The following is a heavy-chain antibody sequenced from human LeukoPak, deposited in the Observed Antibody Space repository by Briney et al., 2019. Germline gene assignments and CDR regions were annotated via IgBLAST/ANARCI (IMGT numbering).Heavy chain of an antibody. Sequence: SETLSLTCTVSGASISSGSYYWNWIRQPAGKGLEWIGRIFASGSTNYNPSLKSRVTISLDTSKNQLSLKLSSVTAADTAVYYCAKPVRGVNYYFDYWGQGTLVAVSS. D-gene: IGHD3-10*01. CDR3: AKPVRGVNYYFDY. CDR1: GASISSGSYY. V-gene: IGHV4-61*02. CDR2: IFASGST. J-gene: IGHJ4*02.